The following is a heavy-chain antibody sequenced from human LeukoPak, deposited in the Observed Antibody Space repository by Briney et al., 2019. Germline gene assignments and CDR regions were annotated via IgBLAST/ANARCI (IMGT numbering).Heavy chain of an antibody. CDR3: ADQPRNRGRSAFDI. CDR1: GGSISSGGYY. D-gene: IGHD1-14*01. J-gene: IGHJ3*02. V-gene: IGHV4-30-2*01. CDR2: INHSGST. Sequence: SQTLSLTCTVSGGSISSGGYYWSWIRQPPGKGLEWIGEINHSGSTNYNPSLKSRVTISVDTSKNQFSLKLSSVTAADTAVYYCADQPRNRGRSAFDIWGQGTMVTVSS.